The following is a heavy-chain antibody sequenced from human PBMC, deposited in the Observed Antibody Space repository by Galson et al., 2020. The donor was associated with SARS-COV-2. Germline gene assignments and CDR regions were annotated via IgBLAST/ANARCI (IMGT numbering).Heavy chain of an antibody. V-gene: IGHV4-31*03. CDR3: ARARRQQLVINWFDP. Sequence: SETLSLTCTVSGGSISSGGYYWSWIRQHPGKGLEWIGYIYYSGSTYYNPSLKSRVTISVDTSKNQISLKLSSVTAADTAVYYCARARRQQLVINWFDPWGQGTLVTVSS. CDR2: IYYSGST. D-gene: IGHD6-13*01. CDR1: GGSISSGGYY. J-gene: IGHJ5*02.